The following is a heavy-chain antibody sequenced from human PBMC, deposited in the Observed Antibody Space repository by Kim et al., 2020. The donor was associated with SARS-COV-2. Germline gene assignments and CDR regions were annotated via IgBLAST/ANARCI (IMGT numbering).Heavy chain of an antibody. CDR1: GFTFSSYG. CDR2: ISYDGSNK. CDR3: AKDFVMTAAAGYYYYYC. Sequence: GGSLRLSCAASGFTFSSYGMHWFRQAPGKGLEWVAVISYDGSNKYYADSVKGRFTISRDNSKNTLYLQMNSLRAEDTAVYYCAKDFVMTAAAGYYYYYC. D-gene: IGHD6-13*01. V-gene: IGHV3-30*18. J-gene: IGHJ6*01.